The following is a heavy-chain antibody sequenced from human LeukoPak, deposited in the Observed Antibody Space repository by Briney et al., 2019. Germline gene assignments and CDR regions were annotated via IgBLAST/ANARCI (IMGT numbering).Heavy chain of an antibody. V-gene: IGHV3-23*01. D-gene: IGHD3-3*01. Sequence: GGSVRLSCAGSGFSFGSYPMSWVRQAPGKGLEWVSSISDFVDNTYYADSVKGRFTISRDNSEKSLYLQMNSLRAEDTAVYYCARVRGRWSGVDYWGQGTLVTVSS. CDR2: ISDFVDNT. J-gene: IGHJ4*02. CDR1: GFSFGSYP. CDR3: ARVRGRWSGVDY.